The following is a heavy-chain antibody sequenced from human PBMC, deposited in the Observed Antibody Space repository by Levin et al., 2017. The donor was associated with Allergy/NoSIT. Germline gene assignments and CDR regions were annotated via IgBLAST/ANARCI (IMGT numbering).Heavy chain of an antibody. J-gene: IGHJ4*02. D-gene: IGHD2-15*01. V-gene: IGHV3-23*01. CDR3: AKKADVGCSGGSCSSVWSAFFDF. CDR1: GFTFSDNA. Sequence: PGGSLRLSCEASGFTFSDNAMNWVRQAPGRGLEWVSGISGSGSGTYHKDSVKGRFTISRDNSKNTLSLQMNSLRVEDTALYFCAKKADVGCSGGSCSSVWSAFFDFWGQGTLVIVSS. CDR2: ISGSGSGT.